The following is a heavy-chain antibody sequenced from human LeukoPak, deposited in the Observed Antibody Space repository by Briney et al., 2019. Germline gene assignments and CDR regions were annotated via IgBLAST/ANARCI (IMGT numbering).Heavy chain of an antibody. V-gene: IGHV3-30*02. CDR3: AKIGYTSGWYAFDY. Sequence: GGSLRLSCAASGFTFSGYGMHWVRQAPGKGLEWVAFVRYDSSNKYYADSVKGRFTISRDNSKSTLYLQMNSLRAEDTAVYYCAKIGYTSGWYAFDYWGQGTLVTVSS. CDR1: GFTFSGYG. D-gene: IGHD6-19*01. J-gene: IGHJ4*02. CDR2: VRYDSSNK.